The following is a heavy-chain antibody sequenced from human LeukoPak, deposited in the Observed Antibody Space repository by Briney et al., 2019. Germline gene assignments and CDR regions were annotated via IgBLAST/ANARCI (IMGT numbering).Heavy chain of an antibody. Sequence: GGSLKLSCSASGLTFSVSAIHWVRQASGKGLEWVGRIKTKADNYATAYAASVKGRFTISRDDSTNTAYLQMNSLKTEDTAVYYCTHPAYFYNVDVWGKGTTVTVSS. CDR2: IKTKADNYAT. V-gene: IGHV3-73*01. CDR3: THPAYFYNVDV. CDR1: GLTFSVSA. D-gene: IGHD6-25*01. J-gene: IGHJ6*04.